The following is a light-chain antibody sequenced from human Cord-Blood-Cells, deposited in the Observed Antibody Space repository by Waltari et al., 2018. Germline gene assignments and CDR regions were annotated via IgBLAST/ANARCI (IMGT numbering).Light chain of an antibody. CDR2: WAY. J-gene: IGKJ4*01. CDR1: QSVLYSSNNKNY. CDR3: QQYYSTPT. Sequence: DIVMTQSPDSLAVSLGERDTINCKSSQSVLYSSNNKNYLAWYQQKPGQPPKLLIYWAYTREAGVPDRFSGSGSGTDFTLTISSLQAEDVVVYYCQQYYSTPTFGGGTKVEIK. V-gene: IGKV4-1*01.